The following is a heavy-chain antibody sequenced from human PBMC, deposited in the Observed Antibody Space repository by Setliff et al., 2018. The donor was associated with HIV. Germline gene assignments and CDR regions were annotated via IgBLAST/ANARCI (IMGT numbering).Heavy chain of an antibody. CDR2: ISYDGSNK. D-gene: IGHD3-10*01. J-gene: IGHJ6*02. Sequence: PGGSLRLSCAASGFTFSSYAMHWVRQAPGKGLEWVAVISYDGSNKYYADSVKGRFTISRDNSKDTLYLQMNSLRAEDTAVYYCARSVIGYYYYGMEIWGQGTLVTVSS. V-gene: IGHV3-30*01. CDR1: GFTFSSYA. CDR3: ARSVIGYYYYGMEI.